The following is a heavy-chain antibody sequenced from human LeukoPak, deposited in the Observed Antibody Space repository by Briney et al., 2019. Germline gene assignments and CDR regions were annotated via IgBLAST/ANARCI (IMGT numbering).Heavy chain of an antibody. CDR1: GFTFSSYW. J-gene: IGHJ4*02. D-gene: IGHD3-10*01. Sequence: GGSLRLSCVASGFTFSSYWMNWVRQAPGKGLAWVSYISSDSSYTDYADSVKGRLTISRDSAKNSLYLQMNSLRDEDTAVYYCARGRSGSLYYFDYWGQGTLVTVSS. V-gene: IGHV3-21*05. CDR2: ISSDSSYT. CDR3: ARGRSGSLYYFDY.